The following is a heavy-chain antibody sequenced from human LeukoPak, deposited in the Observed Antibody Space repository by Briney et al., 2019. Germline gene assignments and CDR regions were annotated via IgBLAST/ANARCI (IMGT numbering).Heavy chain of an antibody. D-gene: IGHD2-15*01. CDR2: INPNSGGT. J-gene: IGHJ5*02. Sequence: ASVKVSCKASGYTFTGYYMHWVRQAPGQGLEWMGWINPNSGGTNYAQKFQGRVTMTRDTSISTAYMELSRLRSDDTAVYYCARDYPLHCSGGSCYYNWFDPWGQGTLVTVSS. CDR3: ARDYPLHCSGGSCYYNWFDP. CDR1: GYTFTGYY. V-gene: IGHV1-2*02.